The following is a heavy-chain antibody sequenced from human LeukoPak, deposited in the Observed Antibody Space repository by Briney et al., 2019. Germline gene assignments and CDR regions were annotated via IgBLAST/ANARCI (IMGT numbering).Heavy chain of an antibody. CDR2: ISPNSGGT. J-gene: IGHJ4*02. CDR3: TRALGSDY. V-gene: IGHV1-2*02. D-gene: IGHD1-26*01. Sequence: ASVKVSCKASGYTFTDYYMNWVRQAPGQGLEWMGWISPNSGGTHYAQKFQGRVTMTRDTSITTAYMELGSLRSDDTAMYYCTRALGSDYWGQGTLVTVSS. CDR1: GYTFTDYY.